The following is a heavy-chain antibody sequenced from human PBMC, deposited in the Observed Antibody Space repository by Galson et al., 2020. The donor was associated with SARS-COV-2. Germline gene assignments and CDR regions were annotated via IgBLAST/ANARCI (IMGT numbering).Heavy chain of an antibody. Sequence: GESLKISCAASGFTFSSSAMHWVRQAPGKGLEWVAVISYDGSNLQFADSVKGRFTISRDNSRNTLYLQLDSLRPEDTALYYCARNPVGNYDFDYWGQGTQVTVSS. CDR2: ISYDGSNL. CDR1: GFTFSSSA. V-gene: IGHV3-30*01. CDR3: ARNPVGNYDFDY. J-gene: IGHJ4*02. D-gene: IGHD3-22*01.